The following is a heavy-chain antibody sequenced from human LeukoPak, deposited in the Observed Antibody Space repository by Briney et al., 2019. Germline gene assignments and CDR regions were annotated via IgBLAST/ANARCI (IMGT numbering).Heavy chain of an antibody. V-gene: IGHV3-48*01. CDR1: GFTFSSYS. CDR2: ISSSSSTI. Sequence: GGPLRLSCAASGFTFSSYSMNWVRQAPGKGLEWVSYISSSSSTIYYADSVKGRFTISRDNSKNTLYLQMNSLRAEDTAVYYCAKESWDYYYYMDVWGKGTTVTISS. CDR3: AKESWDYYYYMDV. D-gene: IGHD6-13*01. J-gene: IGHJ6*03.